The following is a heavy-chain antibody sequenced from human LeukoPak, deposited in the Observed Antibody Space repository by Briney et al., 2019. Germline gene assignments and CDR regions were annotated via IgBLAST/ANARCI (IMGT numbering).Heavy chain of an antibody. CDR3: AKDLWYTSSSEEY. V-gene: IGHV3-30*02. D-gene: IGHD6-6*01. CDR1: GFRFSGIG. CDR2: IRNDGGNK. J-gene: IGHJ4*02. Sequence: GGSLRLSCAASGFRFSGIGMHWVRQAPGKGLDWVAYIRNDGGNKPYADSVKGRFSISRDNSKNTLSLEMNSLRAEDTAVYYCAKDLWYTSSSEEYWGQGTLVTVSS.